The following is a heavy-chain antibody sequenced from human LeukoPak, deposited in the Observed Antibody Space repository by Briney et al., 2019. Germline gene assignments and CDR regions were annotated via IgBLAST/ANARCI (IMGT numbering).Heavy chain of an antibody. J-gene: IGHJ3*02. CDR2: IYYSGST. CDR1: GGSISSYY. V-gene: IGHV4-59*01. CDR3: ARVVGAPDAFDI. Sequence: SETLSLTCTVSGGSISSYYWSWIRQPPGKGLEWIGYIYYSGSTNYNPSLKSRVTISVDTSKNQFSLKLNSVTAADTAVYYCARVVGAPDAFDIWGQGTMVTVSS. D-gene: IGHD1-26*01.